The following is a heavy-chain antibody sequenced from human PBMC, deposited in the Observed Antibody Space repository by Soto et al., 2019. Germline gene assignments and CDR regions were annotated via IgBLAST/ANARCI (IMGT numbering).Heavy chain of an antibody. D-gene: IGHD1-26*01. J-gene: IGHJ5*02. CDR1: GFIFENFV. V-gene: IGHV3-23*01. CDR2: ISGSGFKK. Sequence: PGGSLRLSCAASGFIFENFVMIWVRQAPGKGLEWISSISGSGFKKYYDDSVKGRFTVSRDNSKSTVYLELNNLSAEDTAVYHCAKNQGVELVPLATVDWFDPWGQGSVVTVSS. CDR3: AKNQGVELVPLATVDWFDP.